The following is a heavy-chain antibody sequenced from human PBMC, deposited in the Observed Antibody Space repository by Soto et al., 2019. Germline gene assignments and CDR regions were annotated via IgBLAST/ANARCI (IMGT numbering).Heavy chain of an antibody. CDR3: ARGLRYFDWSPFDY. J-gene: IGHJ4*02. CDR2: IYHSGST. Sequence: PSETLSLTCAVSGGSISSGGYSWSWIRQPPGKGLEWIGYIYHSGSTYYNPSLKSRVTISVDRSKNQFSLKLSSVTAADTAVYYCARGLRYFDWSPFDYWGQGTLVTVSS. CDR1: GGSISSGGYS. V-gene: IGHV4-30-2*01. D-gene: IGHD3-9*01.